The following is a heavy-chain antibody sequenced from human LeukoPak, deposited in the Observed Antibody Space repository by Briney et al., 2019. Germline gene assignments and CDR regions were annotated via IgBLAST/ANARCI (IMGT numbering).Heavy chain of an antibody. J-gene: IGHJ4*02. CDR1: GRSFSTYA. Sequence: SVKVSCKASGRSFSTYAISWVRQAPGQGLEWMGGIIPTFGTTDYAQKFQGRVTITTDEVTTTAYTAYMELSSLRSEDTAVYYCSNNAFGDYAFDYWGQGTLVTVSS. V-gene: IGHV1-69*05. CDR2: IIPTFGTT. D-gene: IGHD4-17*01. CDR3: SNNAFGDYAFDY.